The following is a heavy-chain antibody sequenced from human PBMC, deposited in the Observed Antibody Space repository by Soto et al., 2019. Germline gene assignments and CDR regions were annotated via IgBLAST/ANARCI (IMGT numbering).Heavy chain of an antibody. J-gene: IGHJ1*01. D-gene: IGHD2-21*01. CDR2: ISPNSGAT. CDR1: GYTFSDYY. CDR3: ARGPRTQLWLLFAH. V-gene: IGHV1-2*02. Sequence: QVQLVQSGAEVMEPGASGTVSCKASGYTFSDYYLHWVRQAPGQGLEWMGWISPNSGATEYAPKFQGRVTMTTDTSISTAFLKLASLRPDDTAIYYCARGPRTQLWLLFAHWGQGTLVTVSS.